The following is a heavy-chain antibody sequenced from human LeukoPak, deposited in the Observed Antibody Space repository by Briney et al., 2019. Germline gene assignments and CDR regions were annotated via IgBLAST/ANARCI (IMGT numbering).Heavy chain of an antibody. J-gene: IGHJ1*01. CDR2: IYHSGST. V-gene: IGHV4-61*01. Sequence: SETLSLTCTVSGGSVSSGSYCWSWIRQPPGKGLEWIGYIYHSGSTNYTPSLQSRATISVPTSKTQFSLNLNSVTAAATAVYYCARGGAARLHFQNWGQGTLVTAPS. CDR3: ARGGAARLHFQN. D-gene: IGHD6-6*01. CDR1: GGSVSSGSYC.